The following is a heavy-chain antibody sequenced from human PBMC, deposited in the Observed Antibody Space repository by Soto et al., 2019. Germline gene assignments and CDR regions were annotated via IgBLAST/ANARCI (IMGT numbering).Heavy chain of an antibody. D-gene: IGHD3-16*01. Sequence: SETLSLTCTVSGGSISSGGYYWSWIRQHPGTGLEWIGYIYYSGSTNYNPSLKSRVTISVDTSKNQFSLKLSSVTAADTAVYYCSLCYYYYYGMDVWGQGTTVTVSS. CDR1: GGSISSGGYY. V-gene: IGHV4-61*08. CDR3: SLCYYYYYGMDV. CDR2: IYYSGST. J-gene: IGHJ6*02.